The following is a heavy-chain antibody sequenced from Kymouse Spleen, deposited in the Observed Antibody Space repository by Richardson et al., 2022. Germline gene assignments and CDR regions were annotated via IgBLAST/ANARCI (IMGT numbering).Heavy chain of an antibody. CDR3: AKDGGYD. CDR2: ISWNSGSI. D-gene: IGHD5-12*01. J-gene: IGHJ4*02. V-gene: IGHV3-9*01. CDR1: GFTFDDYA. Sequence: EVQLVESGGGLVQPGRSLRLSCAASGFTFDDYAMHWVRQAPGKGLEWVSGISWNSGSIGYADSVKGRFTISRDNAKNSLYLQMNSLRAEDTALYYCAKDGGYDWGQGTLVTVSS.